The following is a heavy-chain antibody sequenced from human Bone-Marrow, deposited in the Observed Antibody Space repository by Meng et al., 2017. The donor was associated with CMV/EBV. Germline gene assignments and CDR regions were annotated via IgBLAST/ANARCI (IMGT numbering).Heavy chain of an antibody. J-gene: IGHJ6*02. CDR3: ARDYVDYGGNGGMDV. CDR1: GYTFTSYY. V-gene: IGHV1-46*01. CDR2: INPSGGGT. Sequence: ASVKVSCKASGYTFTSYYMHWVRQAPGQGLEWMGIINPSGGGTSYAQKFQGRVTMTRDTSTSTVYMELSSLRSEDTAVYYCARDYVDYGGNGGMDVWGQGTTVTVYS. D-gene: IGHD4-23*01.